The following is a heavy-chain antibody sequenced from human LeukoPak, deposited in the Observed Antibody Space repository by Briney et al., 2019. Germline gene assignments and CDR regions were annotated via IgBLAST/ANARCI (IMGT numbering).Heavy chain of an antibody. D-gene: IGHD6-13*01. J-gene: IGHJ6*02. CDR2: ISYDGSNK. CDR1: GFTFSSYA. V-gene: IGHV3-30*04. Sequence: GRSLRLSCGASGFTFSSYAMHWVRQAPGKELEGVAGISYDGSNKYYADSVKGRFTISRDNSTNTLYLQMNSLRAEDTAVYYCAREPDLGSSSWSHISFYRSFLRHYGMDVWGQGTTVTVSS. CDR3: AREPDLGSSSWSHISFYRSFLRHYGMDV.